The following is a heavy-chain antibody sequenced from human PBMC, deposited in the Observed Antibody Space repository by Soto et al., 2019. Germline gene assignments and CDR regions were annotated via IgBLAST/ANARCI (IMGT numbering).Heavy chain of an antibody. CDR3: TRHLMDV. V-gene: IGHV3-53*01. Sequence: GGSLRLSCTASGFNVGSNYMSWVRQAPGKGLEWVSVFYSGGSTYYADSVKGLFTISRDNSKNTLYLQMNSLRAEDTAVYYCTRHLMDVWGQGTTVTVSS. CDR2: FYSGGST. J-gene: IGHJ6*02. CDR1: GFNVGSNY.